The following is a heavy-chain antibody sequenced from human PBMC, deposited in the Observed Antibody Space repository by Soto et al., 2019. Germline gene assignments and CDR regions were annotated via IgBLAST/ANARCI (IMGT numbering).Heavy chain of an antibody. J-gene: IGHJ6*03. CDR2: ISTSSSNL. Sequence: EVQLVESGGGLVQPGGSLRLSCQASGFSFSYYAMNWVRQAPGKGREWVSYISTSSSNLYYADSVKGRFTISRDNAKNSLSLQMNSLRAADTAVYYCARETSTGNYYMDVWGKGTTVTVSS. V-gene: IGHV3-48*01. D-gene: IGHD2-2*01. CDR1: GFSFSYYA. CDR3: ARETSTGNYYMDV.